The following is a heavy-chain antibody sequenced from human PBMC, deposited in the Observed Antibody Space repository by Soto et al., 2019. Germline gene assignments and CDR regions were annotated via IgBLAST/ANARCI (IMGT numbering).Heavy chain of an antibody. CDR3: TRAPRPSSRSSTSCYTGTYYFGY. CDR1: GFTFSSYS. Sequence: GGSLRLSCAASGFTFSSYSMNWVRQAPGKGLEWVSSISSSSSYIYYADSVKGRFTISRDNAKSSLYLQMNSLRAEDTAVYYCTRAPRPSSRSSTSCYTGTYYFGYRDQGTLVTVSS. CDR2: ISSSSSYI. J-gene: IGHJ4*02. V-gene: IGHV3-21*01. D-gene: IGHD2-2*02.